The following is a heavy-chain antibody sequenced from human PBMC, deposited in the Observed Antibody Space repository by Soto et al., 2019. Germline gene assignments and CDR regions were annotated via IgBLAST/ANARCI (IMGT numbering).Heavy chain of an antibody. Sequence: GGSLRLSCAASGFTFSSYGMHWVRQAPGKGLEWVAVISYDGSNKYYADSVKGRFTISRDNSKNTLYLQMNSLRAEDTAVYYCAKGDMITFGGVTQFDYWGQGTLVTVSS. CDR3: AKGDMITFGGVTQFDY. V-gene: IGHV3-30*18. D-gene: IGHD3-16*01. J-gene: IGHJ4*02. CDR2: ISYDGSNK. CDR1: GFTFSSYG.